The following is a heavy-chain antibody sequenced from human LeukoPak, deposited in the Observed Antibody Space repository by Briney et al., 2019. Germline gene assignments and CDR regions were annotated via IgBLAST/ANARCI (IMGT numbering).Heavy chain of an antibody. J-gene: IGHJ6*02. D-gene: IGHD6-13*01. CDR3: AKASYSSSWYGYYYYGMDV. CDR1: GFAFSDYY. Sequence: PGGSLRLSCAASGFAFSDYYMGWICQAPGKGMEWVSYISSSGSTIYYADSVKGRFTISRDNSKNTLYLQMNSLRAEDTAVYYCAKASYSSSWYGYYYYGMDVWGQGTTVTVSS. CDR2: ISSSGSTI. V-gene: IGHV3-11*01.